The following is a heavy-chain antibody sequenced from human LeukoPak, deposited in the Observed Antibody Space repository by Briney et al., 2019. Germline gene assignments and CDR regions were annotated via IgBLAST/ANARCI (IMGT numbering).Heavy chain of an antibody. V-gene: IGHV4-34*01. Sequence: SETLSLTCAVYGGSFSGYYWSWIRQPPGKGLEWIGEINHSGSTNYNPSLKSQVTISVDTSKNQFSLKLSSVTAADTAVYYCARGEHSSGWDLRYYFDYWGQGTLVTVSS. CDR3: ARGEHSSGWDLRYYFDY. CDR1: GGSFSGYY. D-gene: IGHD6-19*01. CDR2: INHSGST. J-gene: IGHJ4*02.